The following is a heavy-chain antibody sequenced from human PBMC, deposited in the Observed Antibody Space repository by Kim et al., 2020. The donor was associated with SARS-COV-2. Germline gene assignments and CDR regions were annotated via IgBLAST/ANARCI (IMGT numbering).Heavy chain of an antibody. V-gene: IGHV5-51*01. D-gene: IGHD3-10*01. J-gene: IGHJ4*02. Sequence: RYSPSFTGQITISADKSISTAYLQWSSLKASDTARYYCARGGFGELLLVYWGQGTLVTVSS. CDR3: ARGGFGELLLVY.